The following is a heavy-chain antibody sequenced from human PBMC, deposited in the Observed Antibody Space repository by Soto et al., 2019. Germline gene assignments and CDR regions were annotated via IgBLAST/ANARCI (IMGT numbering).Heavy chain of an antibody. Sequence: GESLKISCKGSGYSFTSYWIGWVRQMPGKGLEWMGIINPGDSDTRYSPSFQGQVTISADKSISTAYLQWSSLKASDTAMYYCARQHYYDSSGAPVWFDPWGQGTLVTVSS. D-gene: IGHD3-22*01. J-gene: IGHJ5*02. CDR1: GYSFTSYW. V-gene: IGHV5-51*01. CDR3: ARQHYYDSSGAPVWFDP. CDR2: INPGDSDT.